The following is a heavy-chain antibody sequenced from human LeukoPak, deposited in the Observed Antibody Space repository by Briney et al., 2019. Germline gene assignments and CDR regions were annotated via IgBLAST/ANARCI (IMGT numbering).Heavy chain of an antibody. Sequence: PSQTLSLTCTVSGGSISSGGYYWSWIRQPPGKGLEWIGYIYHSGSTYYNPSLKSRVTISVDRSKNQFSLKLSSVTAADTAVYYCARVNSGSYYRLYFDYWGQGTLVTVSS. V-gene: IGHV4-30-2*01. CDR1: GGSISSGGYY. CDR3: ARVNSGSYYRLYFDY. D-gene: IGHD1-26*01. J-gene: IGHJ4*02. CDR2: IYHSGST.